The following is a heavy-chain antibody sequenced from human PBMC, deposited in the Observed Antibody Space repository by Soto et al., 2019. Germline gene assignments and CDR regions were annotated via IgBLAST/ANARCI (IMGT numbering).Heavy chain of an antibody. Sequence: GASVKVSCKASGGTFSSYAISWVRQAPGQGLEWMGGIIPIFGTANYAQKFQGRVTITADKSTSTAYMELSILRSEDTAVYYCAALMVAAKVGMDVWGQGTTVTVSS. CDR1: GGTFSSYA. D-gene: IGHD2-15*01. V-gene: IGHV1-69*06. CDR2: IIPIFGTA. J-gene: IGHJ6*02. CDR3: AALMVAAKVGMDV.